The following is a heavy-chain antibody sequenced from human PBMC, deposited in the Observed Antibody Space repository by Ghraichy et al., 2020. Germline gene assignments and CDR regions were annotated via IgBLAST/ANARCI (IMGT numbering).Heavy chain of an antibody. CDR2: IYRDGTT. J-gene: IGHJ6*02. Sequence: GGSLRLSCAASGFNVSVNYMSWVRQAPGKGLEWVSVIYRDGTTYYADSVKGRFTISRHNSNNTVFLQMNSLRAEDKAVYYCARSLWSPNYYFGMDVWGHGTTVTVSS. CDR3: ARSLWSPNYYFGMDV. D-gene: IGHD2-21*01. V-gene: IGHV3-53*04. CDR1: GFNVSVNY.